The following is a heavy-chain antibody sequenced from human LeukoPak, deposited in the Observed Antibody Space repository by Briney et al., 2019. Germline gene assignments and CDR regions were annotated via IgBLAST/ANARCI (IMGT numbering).Heavy chain of an antibody. J-gene: IGHJ4*02. CDR2: IKEDGSEK. D-gene: IGHD3-10*01. CDR3: ARDLLWFGEAGDSY. CDR1: GFTFSDYY. V-gene: IGHV3-7*01. Sequence: PAGSLRLSCAASGFTFSDYYITWIRQAPGKGLEWVAHIKEDGSEKYYVDSVKGRFTISRDNAKNSLYLQMNSLRAEDTAVYYCARDLLWFGEAGDSYWGQGSLVTVSS.